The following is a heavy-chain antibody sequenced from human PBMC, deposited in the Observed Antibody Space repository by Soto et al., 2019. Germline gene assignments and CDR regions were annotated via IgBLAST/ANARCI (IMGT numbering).Heavy chain of an antibody. CDR2: IVPIFGTR. CDR3: ARPYEGGYSSNHHYYYALDV. J-gene: IGHJ6*02. V-gene: IGHV1-69*01. Sequence: QVQLVQSGAEVKKPGSSVKVSCKISGGTVSRYSISWVRQAPGQGLEWMGGIVPIFGTRNYAQKFQDRVTITTDESATTAHMELSNLRSEDTAVYYCARPYEGGYSSNHHYYYALDVWGQGTAVTVSS. CDR1: GGTVSRYS. D-gene: IGHD3-22*01.